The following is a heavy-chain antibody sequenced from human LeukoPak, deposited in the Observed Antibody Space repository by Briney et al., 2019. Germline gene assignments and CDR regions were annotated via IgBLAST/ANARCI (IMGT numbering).Heavy chain of an antibody. CDR1: GYALTELS. V-gene: IGHV1-24*01. Sequence: ASVKVSCKVSGYALTELSMHWVRQAPGKGLEWMGGFDPEDGETIYAQKFQGRVTMTEDTSTDTAYMELSSLRSEDTAVYYCATVGSSLLKRWFDPWGQGTLVTASS. CDR3: ATVGSSLLKRWFDP. D-gene: IGHD2-2*01. J-gene: IGHJ5*02. CDR2: FDPEDGET.